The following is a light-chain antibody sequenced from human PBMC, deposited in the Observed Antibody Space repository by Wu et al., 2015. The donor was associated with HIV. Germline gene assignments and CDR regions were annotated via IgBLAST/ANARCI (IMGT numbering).Light chain of an antibody. CDR2: GAS. CDR3: QQYGSSPGT. Sequence: EIVLTQSPGTLSLSPGERATLSCRASQSVSSSYLAWYQQKPGQAPRLLIYGASSRATGIPDRFSGSGSGTDFTLTISRLEPEDFAVYYCQQYGSSPGTFGPGDQSGYQT. CDR1: QSVSSSY. J-gene: IGKJ3*01. V-gene: IGKV3-20*01.